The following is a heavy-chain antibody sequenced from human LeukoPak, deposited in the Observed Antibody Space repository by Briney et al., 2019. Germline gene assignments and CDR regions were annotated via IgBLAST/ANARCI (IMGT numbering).Heavy chain of an antibody. CDR3: ASAYYDFWSGYQFDY. CDR2: IIPILGIA. Sequence: ASVKVSCKASGGTFSSYTISWVRQAPGQGLEWMGRIIPILGIANYAQKFQGRVTITADKSTSTAYMELSSLRSGDTAVYYCASAYYDFWSGYQFDYWGQGTLVTVSS. V-gene: IGHV1-69*02. CDR1: GGTFSSYT. J-gene: IGHJ4*02. D-gene: IGHD3-3*01.